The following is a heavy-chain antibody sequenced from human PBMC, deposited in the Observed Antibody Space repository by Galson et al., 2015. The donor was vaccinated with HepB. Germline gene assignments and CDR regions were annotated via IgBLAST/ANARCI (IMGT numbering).Heavy chain of an antibody. J-gene: IGHJ4*02. Sequence: SVKVSCKAVGYTFDAYGISWVRQAPGQGLEWMGWIRVSNGNTTYAQKFQDRVTMTADRVTRTAYMEVTSLRSEDTAVYYCARDDLIVGANPDYWGQGTLLIVSS. V-gene: IGHV1-18*01. CDR1: GYTFDAYG. CDR3: ARDDLIVGANPDY. D-gene: IGHD1-26*01. CDR2: IRVSNGNT.